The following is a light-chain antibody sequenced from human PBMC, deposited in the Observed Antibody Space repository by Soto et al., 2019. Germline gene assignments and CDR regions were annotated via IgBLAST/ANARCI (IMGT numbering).Light chain of an antibody. V-gene: IGKV1-5*03. CDR2: QAS. CDR3: HQYDTYPWT. J-gene: IGKJ1*01. Sequence: DIQMTQSPSTLSASVGDRVTITCRASQYINTWLAWYQQKPGKAPKILIYQASSLESGVPSSFSGSGSWTEFSLNISSLHPDDFATYYSHQYDTYPWTFGQGTKVEIK. CDR1: QYINTW.